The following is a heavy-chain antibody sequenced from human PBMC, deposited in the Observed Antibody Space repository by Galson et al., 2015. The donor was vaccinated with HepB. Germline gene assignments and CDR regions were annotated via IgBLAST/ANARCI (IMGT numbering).Heavy chain of an antibody. J-gene: IGHJ6*02. CDR1: GGSISSYY. CDR2: IYYSGST. V-gene: IGHV4-59*01. Sequence: ETLSLTCTVSGGSISSYYWSWIRQPPGKGLEWIGYIYYSGSTNYNPSLKSRVTISVDTSKNQFSLKLSSVTAADTAVYYCARDNYYGSGSPRPLSQHSYYYYYYGMDVWGQGTTVTVSS. CDR3: ARDNYYGSGSPRPLSQHSYYYYYYGMDV. D-gene: IGHD3-10*01.